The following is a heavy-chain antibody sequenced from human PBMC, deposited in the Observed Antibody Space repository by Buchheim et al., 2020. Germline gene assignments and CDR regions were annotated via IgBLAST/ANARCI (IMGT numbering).Heavy chain of an antibody. CDR1: GFTFGDYA. CDR3: TRGYCSGGSCYSGFWFDP. D-gene: IGHD2-15*01. V-gene: IGHV3-49*03. Sequence: EVQLVESGGGLVQPGRSLRLSCTASGFTFGDYAMSWFRQAPGKGLGGVGFIRSKAYGGPTEYAASVKGRFPISRDDSKSIAYLQMNSLKTEDTAVYYCTRGYCSGGSCYSGFWFDPWGQGTL. CDR2: IRSKAYGGPT. J-gene: IGHJ5*02.